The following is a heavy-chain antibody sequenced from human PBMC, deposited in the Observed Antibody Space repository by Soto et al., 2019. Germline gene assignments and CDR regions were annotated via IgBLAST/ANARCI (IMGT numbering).Heavy chain of an antibody. J-gene: IGHJ4*02. D-gene: IGHD3-10*01. V-gene: IGHV1-69*02. CDR1: GDTFSFYT. CDR3: AASYGSGYRAFDY. Sequence: QVQLVQSGAEVKKPGSSVKVSCKASGDTFSFYTLNWVRQAPGLGLEWMGRVNPIVSMSNYAQKFQGRVTITADKTTNTAYMQLSSLGSEHTAIYYCAASYGSGYRAFDYWGQGALVTVSS. CDR2: VNPIVSMS.